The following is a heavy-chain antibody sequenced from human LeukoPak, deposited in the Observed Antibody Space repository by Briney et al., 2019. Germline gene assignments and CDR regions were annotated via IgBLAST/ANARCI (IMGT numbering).Heavy chain of an antibody. CDR3: ATGYSYGYLFDH. CDR1: GFTFSSYW. Sequence: AGGSLRLSCAASGFTFSSYWMSWVRQAPGKGLEWVANIKQDGTEKYYVDSVKGRFTISRDNAKNSLYLQMNSLRAEDTAVYYCATGYSYGYLFDHWGQGTLVTVSS. D-gene: IGHD5-18*01. V-gene: IGHV3-7*01. CDR2: IKQDGTEK. J-gene: IGHJ4*02.